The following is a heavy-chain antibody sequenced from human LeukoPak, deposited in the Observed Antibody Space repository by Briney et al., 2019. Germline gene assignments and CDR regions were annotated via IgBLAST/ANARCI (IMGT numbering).Heavy chain of an antibody. Sequence: PSETLSLTCTVSGGSISSYYWSWIRQPPGKGLEWIGYISDSGSTNYNPSLKSRVTISVDTSKNQFSLKLSSVTAADTAVYYCARGRQNYGSPGKPGGDYFLDVWGKGTTVTISS. CDR1: GGSISSYY. V-gene: IGHV4-59*12. J-gene: IGHJ6*03. CDR3: ARGRQNYGSPGKPGGDYFLDV. D-gene: IGHD3-10*01. CDR2: ISDSGST.